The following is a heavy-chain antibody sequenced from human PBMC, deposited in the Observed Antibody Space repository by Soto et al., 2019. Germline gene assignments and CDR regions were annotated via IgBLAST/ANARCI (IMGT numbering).Heavy chain of an antibody. CDR3: ARDGESGYNLAV. Sequence: QVQLEESGPGLVKPSGTLSLTCAVSGASISSGHWWSWVRQPPGKGLEWSGEIYHSGTTNYSPSLTSPGTVSISVDTSKNQFSLRLTSVTAADTAVYYCARDGESGYNLAVWGQGSLVTVSS. V-gene: IGHV4-4*02. CDR1: GASISSGHW. J-gene: IGHJ4*02. CDR2: IYHSGTT. D-gene: IGHD5-12*01.